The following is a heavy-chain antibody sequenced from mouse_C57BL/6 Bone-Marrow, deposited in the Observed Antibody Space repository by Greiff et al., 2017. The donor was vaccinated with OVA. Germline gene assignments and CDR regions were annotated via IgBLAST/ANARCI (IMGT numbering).Heavy chain of an antibody. J-gene: IGHJ2*01. CDR1: GYTFTSYG. V-gene: IGHV1-81*01. Sequence: QVQLQQSGAELARPGASVKLSCKASGYTFTSYGLSWVKQRTGQGLEWIGEIYPRSGNTYYNEKFKGKATLTADKSSSTAYMELRSLTSEDSAVYFCAREGYGNYPDYWGQGTTLTVSS. CDR2: IYPRSGNT. D-gene: IGHD2-1*01. CDR3: AREGYGNYPDY.